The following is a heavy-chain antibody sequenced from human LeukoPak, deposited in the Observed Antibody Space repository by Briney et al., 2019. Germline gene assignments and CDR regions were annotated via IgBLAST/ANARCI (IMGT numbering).Heavy chain of an antibody. D-gene: IGHD3-10*01. CDR3: ARDRLGWFGELYPR. CDR1: GLTFSSYW. Sequence: GGSLRLSCAASGLTFSSYWMSWVRQAPGKGLEWVANIKQDGSEKYYVDSVKGRFTISRDNAKNSLYLQMNSLRAEDTAVYYCARDRLGWFGELYPRWGQGTLVTVSS. CDR2: IKQDGSEK. J-gene: IGHJ4*02. V-gene: IGHV3-7*01.